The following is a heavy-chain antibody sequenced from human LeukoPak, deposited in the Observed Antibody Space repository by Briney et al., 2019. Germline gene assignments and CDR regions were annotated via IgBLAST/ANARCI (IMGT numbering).Heavy chain of an antibody. J-gene: IGHJ3*02. V-gene: IGHV3-11*06. CDR3: ASTIFGVVTHDAFDI. CDR1: GFTFSGYY. Sequence: KTGGSLRLSCAASGFTFSGYYMSWIRQAPGKGLEWVSYISSSSSYTNYADSVKGRFTISRDNAKNSLYLQMNSLRAEDTAVYYCASTIFGVVTHDAFDIWGQGTMVTVSS. CDR2: ISSSSSYT. D-gene: IGHD3-3*01.